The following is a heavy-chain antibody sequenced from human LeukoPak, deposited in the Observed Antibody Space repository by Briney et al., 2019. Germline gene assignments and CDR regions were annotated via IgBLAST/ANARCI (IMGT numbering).Heavy chain of an antibody. CDR2: INPNSGGT. J-gene: IGHJ4*02. D-gene: IGHD3-16*02. CDR3: ARVGPHYDYVWGSYRSVFDY. CDR1: GYTLTNYY. V-gene: IGHV1-2*02. Sequence: ASVKVSCKASGYTLTNYYIHWLRQAPGQGLEWMGWINPNSGGTNYAQKFQGRVTMTRDTSISTAYMELSRLRSDDTAVYYCARVGPHYDYVWGSYRSVFDYWGQGTLVTVSS.